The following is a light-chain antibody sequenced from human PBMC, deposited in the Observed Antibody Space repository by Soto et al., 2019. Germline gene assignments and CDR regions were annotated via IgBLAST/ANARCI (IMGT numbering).Light chain of an antibody. V-gene: IGKV3-20*01. J-gene: IGKJ4*01. CDR2: AAS. CDR3: QQYGSSPA. CDR1: QSVSSSY. Sequence: EIVLTQSPGTLSLSPGEGATLSCRASQSVSSSYLAWYQQKPGQAPRLLLYAASSRATGIPDRFSGSGSGTDFTLTISRLDPEDFAVYYCQQYGSSPAFGGGTKVEIK.